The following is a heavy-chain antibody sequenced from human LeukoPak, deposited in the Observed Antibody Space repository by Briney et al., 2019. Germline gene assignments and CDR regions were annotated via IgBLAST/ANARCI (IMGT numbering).Heavy chain of an antibody. D-gene: IGHD2-15*01. J-gene: IGHJ4*02. CDR3: ARGYCSGGNCYYFDY. V-gene: IGHV4-59*01. CDR2: IYYTGST. CDR1: GGSISSYY. Sequence: PETLSLTCTVSGGSISSYYWNWIRQSPGKGLEWIGFIYYTGSTNYNPSLKSRVTISLDTSKNQFSLKLSSVTAADTAVYYCARGYCSGGNCYYFDYWGQGTLVTVTS.